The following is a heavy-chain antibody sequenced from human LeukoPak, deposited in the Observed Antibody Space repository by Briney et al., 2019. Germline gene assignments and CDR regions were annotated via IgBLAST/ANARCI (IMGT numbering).Heavy chain of an antibody. CDR1: GGSISSYY. CDR2: IYYSGST. Sequence: PSETLSLTCTVSGGSISSYYWSWIRQPPGKGLEWIGYIYYSGSTNYNPSLRSRDTISVDTSKNQFSLQLSSVTAADTAVYYCARDARGYYDSPFDYWGQGTLVTVSS. J-gene: IGHJ4*02. D-gene: IGHD3-22*01. V-gene: IGHV4-59*01. CDR3: ARDARGYYDSPFDY.